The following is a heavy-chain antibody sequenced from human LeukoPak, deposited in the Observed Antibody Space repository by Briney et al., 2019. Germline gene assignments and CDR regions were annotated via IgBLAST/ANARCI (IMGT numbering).Heavy chain of an antibody. V-gene: IGHV3-53*01. Sequence: GGSLRLSCAASGFTVSSNYMSWVRQAPGKGLEWVSVIYSGGSTYYADSVKGRFTISRDNSKNTLYLQMNSLRAEDTAVYYCASRYYYDSSEGAFDIWGQGTMVTVSS. CDR1: GFTVSSNY. CDR2: IYSGGST. CDR3: ASRYYYDSSEGAFDI. J-gene: IGHJ3*02. D-gene: IGHD3-22*01.